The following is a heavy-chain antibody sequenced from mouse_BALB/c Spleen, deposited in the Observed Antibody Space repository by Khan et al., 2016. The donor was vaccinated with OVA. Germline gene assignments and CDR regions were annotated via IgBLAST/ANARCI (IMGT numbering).Heavy chain of an antibody. D-gene: IGHD2-10*01. J-gene: IGHJ4*01. CDR1: GFSLTNYG. V-gene: IGHV2-6-1*01. CDR3: ARQPYYHYYIMDY. Sequence: VQLQESGPGLVAPSQSLSFTCTISGFSLTNYGIHWVRQPPGKSLEWLVVIWSDGSTTYNSALKSRLSISKDNSKSQVFLKMNSLQTDDSAMYYCARQPYYHYYIMDYWGQGTSVTVSS. CDR2: IWSDGST.